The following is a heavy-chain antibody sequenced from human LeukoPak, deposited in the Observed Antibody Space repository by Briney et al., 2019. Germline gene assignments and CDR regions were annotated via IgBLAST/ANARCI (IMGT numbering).Heavy chain of an antibody. CDR3: ARDSYGDYPRLFDY. CDR1: GYTFTGYY. V-gene: IGHV1-2*02. J-gene: IGHJ4*02. CDR2: INPNSGGT. Sequence: ASVKVSCKASGYTFTGYYIHWVRGAPGQGLEWMGWINPNSGGTNYARRFQGRVTMTRDTSISNAHMALTWVRSDDTAVYYCARDSYGDYPRLFDYWGQGTLVTVSS. D-gene: IGHD4-17*01.